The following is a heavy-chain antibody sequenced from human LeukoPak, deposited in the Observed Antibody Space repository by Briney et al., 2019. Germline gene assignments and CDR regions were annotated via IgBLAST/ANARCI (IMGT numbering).Heavy chain of an antibody. D-gene: IGHD3-10*01. CDR1: GVSIWSSSYY. Sequence: PSETLSLTCAVSGVSIWSSSYYWGWVRQPPGKGLEWIGHIYYNGDTHYNRSLKSRVTMSVDRSNNHFSLNLTSVTATDTAVYYCARLVSTGSGDRFDYWSQGTLVPVSS. V-gene: IGHV4-39*02. CDR2: IYYNGDT. J-gene: IGHJ4*02. CDR3: ARLVSTGSGDRFDY.